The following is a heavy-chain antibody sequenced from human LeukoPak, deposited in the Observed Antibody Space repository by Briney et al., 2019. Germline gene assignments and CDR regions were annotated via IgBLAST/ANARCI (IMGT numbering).Heavy chain of an antibody. Sequence: PGGSLRLSCAASGFTFSSYGMHWVRQAPGKGLEWVAVLRYDGSNKYYADSVKGRFTISRDNSKNTLYLQMNSLRAEDTAVYYCARAQGLSSSWYLNWFDPWGQGTLVTVSS. D-gene: IGHD6-13*01. CDR2: LRYDGSNK. V-gene: IGHV3-33*01. CDR3: ARAQGLSSSWYLNWFDP. J-gene: IGHJ5*02. CDR1: GFTFSSYG.